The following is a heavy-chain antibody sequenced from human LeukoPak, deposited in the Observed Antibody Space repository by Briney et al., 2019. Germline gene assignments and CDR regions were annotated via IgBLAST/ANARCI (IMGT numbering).Heavy chain of an antibody. CDR1: GYTFTDYY. D-gene: IGHD2-2*01. Sequence: EASVKVSCKASGYTFTDYYMHWVRQAPGQGLEWMGWINPNSGDTNYAQKFQGRVTMTRDTSISTAYMELSRLRSDDTAVYYCARESYCTTPSGSHDYWGQGTLVTVSS. V-gene: IGHV1-2*02. CDR2: INPNSGDT. CDR3: ARESYCTTPSGSHDY. J-gene: IGHJ4*02.